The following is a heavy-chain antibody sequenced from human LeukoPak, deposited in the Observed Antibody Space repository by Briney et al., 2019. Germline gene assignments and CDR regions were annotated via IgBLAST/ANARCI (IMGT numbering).Heavy chain of an antibody. J-gene: IGHJ4*02. V-gene: IGHV3-48*01. CDR1: GFTISSYS. CDR2: ISSSGSTI. D-gene: IGHD3-22*01. CDR3: ARGTYYYDSSGYIGY. Sequence: GGSLRLSCAASGFTISSYSMNWVRQAPGKGLEWVSYISSSGSTIYYADSVKGRFTISRDNAKNSLYLQMNSLRAEDTAVYYCARGTYYYDSSGYIGYWGQGTLVTVSS.